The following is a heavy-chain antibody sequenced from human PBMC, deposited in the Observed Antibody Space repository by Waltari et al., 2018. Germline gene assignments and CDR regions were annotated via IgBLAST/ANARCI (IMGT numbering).Heavy chain of an antibody. CDR2: IYYSGST. CDR1: GGSISSSSYY. V-gene: IGHV4-39*01. D-gene: IGHD3-16*02. Sequence: QLQLQESGPGLVKPSETLSLTCTVSGGSISSSSYYWGWIRQPPGKGLEWIGSIYYSGSTYYNPSLKSRVTISVDTSKNQFSLKLSSVTAADTAVYYCARTPQYDYVWGSYRPVDYWGQGTLVTVSS. J-gene: IGHJ4*02. CDR3: ARTPQYDYVWGSYRPVDY.